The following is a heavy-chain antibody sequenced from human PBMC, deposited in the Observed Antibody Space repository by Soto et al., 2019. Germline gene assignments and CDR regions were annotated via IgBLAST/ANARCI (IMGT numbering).Heavy chain of an antibody. CDR3: ARRYGSSFDY. J-gene: IGHJ4*02. CDR1: GGSISSYY. Sequence: QVQLQESGPGLVKPSETLSLTCTVSGGSISSYYWSWIRQPPGKGLEWIGYIYYSGSTNYNPSLXSXVXIXXATSKHQFSLKLSSVTAADTAVYYCARRYGSSFDYWGQGTLVTVSS. V-gene: IGHV4-59*08. D-gene: IGHD6-13*01. CDR2: IYYSGST.